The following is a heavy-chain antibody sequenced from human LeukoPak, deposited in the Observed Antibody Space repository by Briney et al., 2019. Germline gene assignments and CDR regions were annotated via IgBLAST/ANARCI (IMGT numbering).Heavy chain of an antibody. CDR3: ARRPSWCGKRRKRACDL. J-gene: IGHJ3*01. CDR1: GGSFSGYY. D-gene: IGHD2-8*02. V-gene: IGHV4-34*01. CDR2: INHSGST. Sequence: SETLSLTCAVCGGSFSGYYWSWIRQPPGKGREWFGEINHSGSTIYNPPLKRRVPISVDAYKNDFSVSLLSVTPADTPVYLCARRPSWCGKRRKRACDLGGEGTIVTVS.